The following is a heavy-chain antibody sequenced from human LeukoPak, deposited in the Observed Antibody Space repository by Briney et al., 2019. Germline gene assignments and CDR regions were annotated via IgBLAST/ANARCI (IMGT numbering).Heavy chain of an antibody. CDR1: GGSISSYY. CDR2: VYYTGST. CDR3: ARLQGDYSFDY. Sequence: SETLSLTCTVSGGSISSYYWSWIRQPPGKGLEWIGYVYYTGSTNYNPSLNSRVTMSIDTSKNQFSLRLSSVTAADTAVYYCARLQGDYSFDYWGQGTLVTVSS. J-gene: IGHJ4*02. D-gene: IGHD4-11*01. V-gene: IGHV4-59*01.